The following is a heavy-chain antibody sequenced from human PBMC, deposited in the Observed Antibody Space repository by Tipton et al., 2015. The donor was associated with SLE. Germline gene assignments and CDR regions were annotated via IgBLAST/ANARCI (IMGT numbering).Heavy chain of an antibody. CDR1: GGSFSGYY. V-gene: IGHV4-34*01. CDR3: ARGGRYSSSWTPFYY. CDR2: INHSGST. D-gene: IGHD6-13*01. Sequence: TLSLTCAVYGGSFSGYYWSWIRQPPGKGLEWIGEINHSGSTNYNPSLQSRVTISVDTSKNQFSLKLSSVTAADTAVYYCARGGRYSSSWTPFYYWGQGTLVTVSS. J-gene: IGHJ4*02.